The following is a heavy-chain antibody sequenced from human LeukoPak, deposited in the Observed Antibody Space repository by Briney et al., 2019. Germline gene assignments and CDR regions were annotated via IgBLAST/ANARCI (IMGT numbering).Heavy chain of an antibody. CDR1: GYTITSYG. D-gene: IGHD1-26*01. J-gene: IGHJ3*02. V-gene: IGHV1-18*01. Sequence: GASVKVSCKASGYTITSYGISWVRQAPGQGLEWMEWITTYNGNTNYAQKFQGRVTMTTDTSTSTAYMELRSLRSDDTAVYYCARDNPTTYSGSYDIWGQGTMVTVSS. CDR3: ARDNPTTYSGSYDI. CDR2: ITTYNGNT.